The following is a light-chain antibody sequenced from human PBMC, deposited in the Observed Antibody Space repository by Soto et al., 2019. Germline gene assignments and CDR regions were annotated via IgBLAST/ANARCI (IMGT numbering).Light chain of an antibody. CDR2: KGS. J-gene: IGKJ3*01. Sequence: ETVLTQSPAFLSLSPGDRATLSCRASKSISIYLAWFQQKAGQAPRLLIFKGSDRAPGVPARFSGSGYETDFTLTNSNLEPEDSGTYYCCHRNDLHTFGPGTKVDIK. CDR1: KSISIY. V-gene: IGKV3-11*01. CDR3: CHRNDLHT.